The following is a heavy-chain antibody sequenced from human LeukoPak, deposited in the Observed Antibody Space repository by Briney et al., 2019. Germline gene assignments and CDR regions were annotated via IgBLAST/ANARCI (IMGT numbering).Heavy chain of an antibody. CDR2: IIPIFNTE. V-gene: IGHV1-69*06. CDR1: GGTFSSSYA. Sequence: SVKVSCKASGGTFSSSYAISWVRQVPGQGLEWMGGIIPIFNTEDYAQNFQGRVTITADKPTSTVYMELSSLRSQDTAVYYCARSVGAKLGGFFHRSSPDYFYYYMDVWGKGTTVTVSS. CDR3: ARSVGAKLGGFFHRSSPDYFYYYMDV. D-gene: IGHD4/OR15-4a*01. J-gene: IGHJ6*03.